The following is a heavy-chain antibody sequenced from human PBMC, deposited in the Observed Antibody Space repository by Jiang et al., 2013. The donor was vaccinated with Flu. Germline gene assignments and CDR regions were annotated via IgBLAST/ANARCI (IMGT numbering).Heavy chain of an antibody. CDR1: GFGFGSYG. D-gene: IGHD1-1*01. J-gene: IGHJ4*02. Sequence: VQLVESGGGVVQPGRSLRLSCAAYGFGFGSYGMQWVRQAPGKGLEWVSLFYRGTAYYTDSVKGRFTISTDNSKNTVFLQVNGLRPEDSALYFCARDSHSPERFDQWGQGTRVTVSS. CDR3: ARDSHSPERFDQ. CDR2: FYRGTA. V-gene: IGHV3-NL1*01.